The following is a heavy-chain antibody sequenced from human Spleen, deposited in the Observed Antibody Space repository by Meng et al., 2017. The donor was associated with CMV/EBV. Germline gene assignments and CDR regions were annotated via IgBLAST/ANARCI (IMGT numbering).Heavy chain of an antibody. CDR1: GDTLSSYV. CDR3: ASVGSSWSYYYGMDV. J-gene: IGHJ6*02. Sequence: SVKVSCKSSGDTLSSYVVSWVRQAPGQGLEWMGRIIPIFGTANYAQKFQGRVTITTDESTSTAYMELSSLRSEDTAVYYCASVGSSWSYYYGMDVWGQGTTVTVSS. D-gene: IGHD6-13*01. V-gene: IGHV1-69*05. CDR2: IIPIFGTA.